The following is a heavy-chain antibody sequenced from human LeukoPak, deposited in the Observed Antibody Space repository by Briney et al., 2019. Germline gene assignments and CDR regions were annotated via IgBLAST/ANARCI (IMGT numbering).Heavy chain of an antibody. CDR1: GFSFSSYS. CDR3: AREVENTSGWYSHFDY. Sequence: GGSLRLSCAASGFSFSSYSMNWVRQAPGKGLEWVSSISTSSSYIYYADSVKGRFTISRDNAKNSLYLQMNSLRAEDTAVYYCAREVENTSGWYSHFDYWGQGTLVTVSS. J-gene: IGHJ4*02. D-gene: IGHD6-19*01. CDR2: ISTSSSYI. V-gene: IGHV3-21*01.